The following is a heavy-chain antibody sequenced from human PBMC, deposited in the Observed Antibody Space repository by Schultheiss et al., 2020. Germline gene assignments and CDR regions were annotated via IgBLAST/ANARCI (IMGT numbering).Heavy chain of an antibody. CDR2: IWYDGSNK. CDR3: ARDRPDYYDSSGSFDY. Sequence: GESLKISCAASGFTFNHYGMHWVRQAPGKGLEWVAVIWYDGSNKYYADSVKGRFTISRDNSKNTLYLQMNSLRAEDTAVYYCARDRPDYYDSSGSFDYWGQGTLVTVSS. J-gene: IGHJ4*02. D-gene: IGHD3-22*01. CDR1: GFTFNHYG. V-gene: IGHV3-33*08.